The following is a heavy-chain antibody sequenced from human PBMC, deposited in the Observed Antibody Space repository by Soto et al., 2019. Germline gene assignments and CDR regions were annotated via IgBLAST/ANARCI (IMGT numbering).Heavy chain of an antibody. D-gene: IGHD2-15*01. CDR2: IYPGDSDT. CDR1: VSKFGNYR. CDR3: ARRMVPSIGWLDP. J-gene: IGHJ5*02. V-gene: IGHV5-51*01. Sequence: PGESLKISCEGSVSKFGNYRIGWVRHTPGKGLEWMGIIYPGDSDTVYNPTFQGQVTMSVDKYSNTAYLQGSSLQTSDTASYYCARRMVPSIGWLDPWGQGTQVTVCS.